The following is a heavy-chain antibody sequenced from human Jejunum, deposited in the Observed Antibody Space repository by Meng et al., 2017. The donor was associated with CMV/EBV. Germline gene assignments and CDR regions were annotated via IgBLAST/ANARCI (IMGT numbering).Heavy chain of an antibody. D-gene: IGHD6-13*01. Sequence: SGFSLRNYGMQWVRQVPGKGLEWVAFIRDDGNYKYYGDSVKGRITISRDNSKDMVSLEMNSLRPEDTAVYYCVRSSTAGTQYFDLWGRGTLVTVSS. J-gene: IGHJ4*02. V-gene: IGHV3-30*02. CDR1: GFSLRNYG. CDR2: IRDDGNYK. CDR3: VRSSTAGTQYFDL.